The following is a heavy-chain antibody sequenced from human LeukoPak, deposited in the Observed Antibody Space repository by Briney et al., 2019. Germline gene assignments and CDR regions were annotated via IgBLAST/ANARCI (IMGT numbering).Heavy chain of an antibody. D-gene: IGHD6-13*01. CDR3: ARDLSAAAASFSDY. CDR1: GYTFTTYF. V-gene: IGHV1-2*02. J-gene: IGHJ4*02. CDR2: INPYNGGK. Sequence: ASVKVSCKASGYTFTTYFMHWLRQAPGQGLEVMGCINPYNGGKNYAQKFQGRVTMTRDTSISTAYMELSRLRSDDTAVYYCARDLSAAAASFSDYWGQGTLVTVSS.